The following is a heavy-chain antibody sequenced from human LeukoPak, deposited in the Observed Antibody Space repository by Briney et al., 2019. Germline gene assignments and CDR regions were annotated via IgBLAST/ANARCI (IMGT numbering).Heavy chain of an antibody. CDR1: GVSISSGDYY. J-gene: IGHJ5*02. CDR3: ARPYYYDSRIDP. D-gene: IGHD3-22*01. CDR2: MYSSGST. V-gene: IGHV4-30-4*01. Sequence: PSQTLSLTCTVSGVSISSGDYYWRWIRQPPGKGLEWIAYMYSSGSTYYNPSLKSRATVSVDTSKNQFSLKLSSVTAADTAVYYRARPYYYDSRIDPWGQGTLVTVSS.